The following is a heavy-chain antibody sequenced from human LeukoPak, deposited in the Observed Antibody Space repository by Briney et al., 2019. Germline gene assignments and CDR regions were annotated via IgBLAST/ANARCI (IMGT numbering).Heavy chain of an antibody. CDR1: GGSISSYY. CDR2: ISYDGSNK. J-gene: IGHJ4*02. CDR3: AKVGRRYCSGGSCPFDY. Sequence: LSLTCTVSGGSISSYYWSWVRQAPGKGLEWVAVISYDGSNKYYADSVKGRFTISRDNSKNTLYLQMNSLRAEDTAVYYCAKVGRRYCSGGSCPFDYWGQGTLVTVSS. D-gene: IGHD2-15*01. V-gene: IGHV3-30*18.